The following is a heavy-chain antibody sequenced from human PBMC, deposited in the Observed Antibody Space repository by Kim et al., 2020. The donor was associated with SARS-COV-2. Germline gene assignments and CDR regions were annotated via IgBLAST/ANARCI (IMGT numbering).Heavy chain of an antibody. Sequence: GGSLRLSCAASGFTFSSYDMHWVRQATGKGLEWVSAIGTAGDTYYPGSVKGRFTISRENAKNSLYLQMNSLRAGDTAVYYCARGQTGGIEGNDYGDYEAVDEGLYYFDYWGQGTLVTVSS. J-gene: IGHJ4*02. D-gene: IGHD4-17*01. CDR1: GFTFSSYD. CDR2: IGTAGDT. CDR3: ARGQTGGIEGNDYGDYEAVDEGLYYFDY. V-gene: IGHV3-13*01.